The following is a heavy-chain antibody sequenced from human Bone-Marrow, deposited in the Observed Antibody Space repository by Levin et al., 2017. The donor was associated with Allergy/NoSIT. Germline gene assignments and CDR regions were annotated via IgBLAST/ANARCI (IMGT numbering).Heavy chain of an antibody. D-gene: IGHD6-19*01. Sequence: AASVKVSCKASGGTFSSRSISWLRRAPGQGLEWMGQIIPIFDTPSYARDFQGRVTITADESTDTVHLELMSLTSDDTALYYCARAAVAGTPRPTFFDFWGQGTQVTVSS. J-gene: IGHJ4*02. CDR3: ARAAVAGTPRPTFFDF. CDR1: GGTFSSRS. CDR2: IIPIFDTP. V-gene: IGHV1-69*13.